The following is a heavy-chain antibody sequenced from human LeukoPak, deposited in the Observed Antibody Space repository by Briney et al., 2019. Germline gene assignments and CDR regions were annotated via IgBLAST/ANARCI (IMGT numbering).Heavy chain of an antibody. CDR2: IYYSVSN. Sequence: PSETLSLTCPVSGGSISSYYWSWIRQPPGKGLEWIGYIYYSVSNNYNPSLKSRVTISVDTSKNQFSLKLSSVTAADTAVYYCARDLRQQLVRRAFDIWGQGTMVTVSS. CDR3: ARDLRQQLVRRAFDI. CDR1: GGSISSYY. J-gene: IGHJ3*02. D-gene: IGHD6-13*01. V-gene: IGHV4-59*12.